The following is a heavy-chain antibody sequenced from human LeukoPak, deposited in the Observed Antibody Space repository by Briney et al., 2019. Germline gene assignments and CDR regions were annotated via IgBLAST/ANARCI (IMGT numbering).Heavy chain of an antibody. CDR3: ARVKITMVRGVTTWFDP. D-gene: IGHD3-10*01. CDR1: GGSISSYY. Sequence: SETLSLTCILSGGSISSYYWSWIRQPPGKELEWIGYIYYTGSTNYNPSLKSRVTISVDTSKNQFSLKLSSVTAADTAVYYCARVKITMVRGVTTWFDPWGQGTLVTVSS. V-gene: IGHV4-59*01. J-gene: IGHJ5*02. CDR2: IYYTGST.